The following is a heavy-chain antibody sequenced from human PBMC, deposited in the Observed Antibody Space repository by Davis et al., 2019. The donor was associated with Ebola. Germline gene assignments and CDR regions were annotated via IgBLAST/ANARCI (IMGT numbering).Heavy chain of an antibody. D-gene: IGHD5-12*01. CDR2: TYYASKWFH. V-gene: IGHV6-1*01. CDR3: ARGWLRSSFDY. J-gene: IGHJ4*02. CDR1: GDSVSSGG. Sequence: PSETLSLTCAISGDSVSSGGWNWIRQSPSRGLEWLGRTYYASKWFHDYAVSVKSRLIINLDTSKNELSLHLNSVTPEDTAVYYCARGWLRSSFDYWGQGTLVTVSS.